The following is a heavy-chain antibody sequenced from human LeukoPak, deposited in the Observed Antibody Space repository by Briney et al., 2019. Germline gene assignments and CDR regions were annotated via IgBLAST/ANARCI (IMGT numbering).Heavy chain of an antibody. Sequence: SETLSLTCTISGGSISSGSYYWSWIRQPAGKGLEWIGRIYTSGSTNYNPSLKSRVTISVDTSKNQFSLKLSSVTAADTAVYYCARDRASSSGYYYYMDVWGKGTTVTVSS. CDR1: GGSISSGSYY. V-gene: IGHV4-61*02. J-gene: IGHJ6*03. D-gene: IGHD6-6*01. CDR2: IYTSGST. CDR3: ARDRASSSGYYYYMDV.